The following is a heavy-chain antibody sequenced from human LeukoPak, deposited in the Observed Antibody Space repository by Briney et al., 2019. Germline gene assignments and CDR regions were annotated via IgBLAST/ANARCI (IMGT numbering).Heavy chain of an antibody. CDR1: GGSISSSSYY. J-gene: IGHJ4*02. CDR3: ARTPYYYDSSGYYYFDY. CDR2: IYYSGST. V-gene: IGHV4-39*01. Sequence: SETLSLTCIVSGGSISSSSYYWGWIRQPPGKGLEWIGSIYYSGSTYYNPSLKSRVTISVDTSKNQFSLKLSSVTAADTAVYYCARTPYYYDSSGYYYFDYWGQGTLVTVSS. D-gene: IGHD3-22*01.